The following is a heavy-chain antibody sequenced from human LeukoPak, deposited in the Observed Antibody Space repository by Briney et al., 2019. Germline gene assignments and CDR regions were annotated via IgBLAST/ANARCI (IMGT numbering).Heavy chain of an antibody. CDR2: ISYDGSNK. CDR1: GITFRSYG. CDR3: ARGLLGNSQRGYFDF. V-gene: IGHV3-30*03. D-gene: IGHD4-23*01. Sequence: PGGSLRLSCAASGITFRSYGMHWVRQAPGKGLEWVAVISYDGSNKYYADSVKGRFTISRDHSKNTLYLQMNSLRAEDTSVYYCARGLLGNSQRGYFDFWGRGILVTVSS. J-gene: IGHJ4*02.